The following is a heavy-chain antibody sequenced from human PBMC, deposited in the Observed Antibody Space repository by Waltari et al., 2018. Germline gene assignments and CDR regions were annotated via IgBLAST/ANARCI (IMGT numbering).Heavy chain of an antibody. J-gene: IGHJ6*02. CDR1: GGTFSSYA. CDR2: IIPILGIA. Sequence: QVQLVQSGAEVKKPGSSVKVSCKASGGTFSSYAISWVRQAPGQGLGWMGGIIPILGIANYAQKCQGRVTITADKSTSTAYMELSSLRSEDTAVYYCARAISASRYYYYGMDVWGQGTTVTVSS. V-gene: IGHV1-69*10. D-gene: IGHD3-10*01. CDR3: ARAISASRYYYYGMDV.